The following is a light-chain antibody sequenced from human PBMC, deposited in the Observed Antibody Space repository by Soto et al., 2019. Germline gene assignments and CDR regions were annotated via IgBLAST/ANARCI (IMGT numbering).Light chain of an antibody. CDR1: QGISSY. J-gene: IGKJ5*01. V-gene: IGKV1-9*01. Sequence: IQLTQSPSYLSASVGDTVTITCRASQGISSYLAWYQQKPGKAPKLLIYAASTLQSGVSSRFSGSGSGTDFTLTISSLQPEDFATYYCQQLNSYPITFGQGTRLEIK. CDR3: QQLNSYPIT. CDR2: AAS.